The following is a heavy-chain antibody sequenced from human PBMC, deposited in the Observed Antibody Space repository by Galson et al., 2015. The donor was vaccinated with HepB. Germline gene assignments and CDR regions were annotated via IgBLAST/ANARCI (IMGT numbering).Heavy chain of an antibody. J-gene: IGHJ4*02. V-gene: IGHV4-34*01. CDR3: ARGLGGY. Sequence: SETLSLTCAVYGGSFSGYYWSWIRQPPGKGLEWIGEINHSGSTNYNPSLKSRVTISVDTSKNQFSLKLSSVTAADTAVYYCARGLGGYWGQGTLVTVSS. CDR2: INHSGST. CDR1: GGSFSGYY.